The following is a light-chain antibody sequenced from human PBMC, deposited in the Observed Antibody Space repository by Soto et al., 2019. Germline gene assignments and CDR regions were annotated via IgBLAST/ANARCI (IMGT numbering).Light chain of an antibody. CDR1: QTISSW. CDR3: LQHNNYPWT. V-gene: IGKV1-5*01. J-gene: IGKJ1*01. CDR2: AAS. Sequence: DIQMTRSPSTLSGSVGDRVTITCRASQTISSWLAWYQQKPGKAPKLLIYAASTLQSGVPSRFSGSGSGTEFTLTISSLQPEDFATYYCLQHNNYPWTFGQGTKVDIK.